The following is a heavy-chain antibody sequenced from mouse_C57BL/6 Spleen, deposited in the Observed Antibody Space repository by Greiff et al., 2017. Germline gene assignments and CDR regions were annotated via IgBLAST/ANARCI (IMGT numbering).Heavy chain of an antibody. CDR2: IDPEDGDT. Sequence: VHLVESGAELVRPGASVKLSCTASGFNIKDYYMHWVKQRPEQGLEWIGRIDPEDGDTEYAPKFQGQATMTADTSSNTAYLQLSSLTSEDTAVYYCTTGAYYDYPYYARDYWGQGTSVTVSS. D-gene: IGHD2-4*01. CDR3: TTGAYYDYPYYARDY. CDR1: GFNIKDYY. V-gene: IGHV14-1*01. J-gene: IGHJ4*01.